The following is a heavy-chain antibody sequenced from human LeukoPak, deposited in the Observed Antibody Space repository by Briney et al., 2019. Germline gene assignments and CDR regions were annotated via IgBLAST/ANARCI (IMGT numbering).Heavy chain of an antibody. J-gene: IGHJ3*02. CDR2: IYPSDSDR. D-gene: IGHD2-2*01. V-gene: IGHV5-51*01. CDR3: ARVRVPAADLTDAFEI. Sequence: GESLKISCKASGYIFSIYWIAWVRQIPGKGLEWMGIIYPSDSDRRYSPSFQGRVTFSADKSISTAYLQWTSLKASDTAMYYCARVRVPAADLTDAFEIWGQGTKVIVSS. CDR1: GYIFSIYW.